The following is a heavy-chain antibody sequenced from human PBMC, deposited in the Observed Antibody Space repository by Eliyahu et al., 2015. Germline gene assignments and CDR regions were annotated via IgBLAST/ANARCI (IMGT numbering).Heavy chain of an antibody. CDR1: GHPVSSAHY. J-gene: IGHJ4*02. Sequence: QVQLQESGPGVVKPSETLXLTCAVSGHPVSSAHYWGWIRQSPGKGLEWIGSVHQSGSTYYNSALKSRVTISRDTSKNQFSLKLKSVTAADTAVYFCATAPLQLSYFDSWGQGTQVTVSS. D-gene: IGHD6-6*01. V-gene: IGHV4-38-2*01. CDR2: VHQSGST. CDR3: ATAPLQLSYFDS.